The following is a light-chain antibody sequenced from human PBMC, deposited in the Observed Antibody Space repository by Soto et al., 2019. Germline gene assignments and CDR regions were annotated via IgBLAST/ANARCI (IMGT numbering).Light chain of an antibody. CDR1: QGVSSW. CDR3: QQAISFPLT. J-gene: IGKJ4*01. V-gene: IGKV1-12*01. CDR2: AAS. Sequence: DIQMTQSPSSVSASVGDSVIITCRASQGVSSWLAWYQHKPGTAPKLLIYAASTLQSGVPSRFSGSGSWTDFSRTISSLQPEDSETYYWQQAISFPLTCGGGTKVEI.